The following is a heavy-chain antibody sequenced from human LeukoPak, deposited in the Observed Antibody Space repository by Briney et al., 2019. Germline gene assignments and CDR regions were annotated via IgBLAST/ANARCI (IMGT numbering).Heavy chain of an antibody. D-gene: IGHD3-3*01. CDR2: INHSGST. Sequence: SETLSLTCAVYGGSFSGYYWSWIRQPPGRGLEWIGEINHSGSTNYNPSLKSRVTISVDTSKNQFSLKLSSVTAADTAVYYCARGPQIFGVVNFYYYYYMDVWGKGTTVTVSS. CDR3: ARGPQIFGVVNFYYYYYMDV. J-gene: IGHJ6*03. CDR1: GGSFSGYY. V-gene: IGHV4-34*01.